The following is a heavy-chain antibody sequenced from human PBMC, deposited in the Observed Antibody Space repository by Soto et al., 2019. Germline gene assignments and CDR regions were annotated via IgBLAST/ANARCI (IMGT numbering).Heavy chain of an antibody. Sequence: QVQLVESGGGVVQPGRSLRLSCAASGFSFSSYGMHWVRQAPGKGLEWVACVSDDDSKRYHIDSVKGRFTISRDNSKNTLYLEMNGLRAEDTAVYYCAKDINTGTWHWGADSWGQGTLVTVSS. J-gene: IGHJ4*02. CDR3: AKDINTGTWHWGADS. V-gene: IGHV3-30*18. CDR2: VSDDDSKR. D-gene: IGHD3-16*01. CDR1: GFSFSSYG.